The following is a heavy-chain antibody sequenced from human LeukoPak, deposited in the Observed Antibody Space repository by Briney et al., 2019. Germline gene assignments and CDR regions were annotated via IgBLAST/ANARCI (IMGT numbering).Heavy chain of an antibody. J-gene: IGHJ5*02. CDR1: GFTFSAYS. V-gene: IGHV3-48*04. D-gene: IGHD6-25*01. CDR3: AREPAAAGKNWFDP. Sequence: PGGSLRLSCAASGFTFSAYSMNWVRQAPGKGLEWVSYISGSSSPIFYADSVKGRFTISRYNAKNSLYLQMNSLRAEDTAMYYCAREPAAAGKNWFDPWGQGTLVTASS. CDR2: ISGSSSPI.